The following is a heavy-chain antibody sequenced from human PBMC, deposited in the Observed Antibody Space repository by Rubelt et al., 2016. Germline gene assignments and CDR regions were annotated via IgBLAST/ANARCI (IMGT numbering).Heavy chain of an antibody. J-gene: IGHJ4*02. CDR3: ARPQYSWVSTIDY. CDR1: GASITSSGYY. Sequence: QVQLQESGPGLVKPSETLSLTCTVSGASITSSGYYWGWIRQPPGKGLEWIGSIFYCGSFSYNPSLKSRVTISIDTSKNQISLKLTAMTAADTAVYYCARPQYSWVSTIDYWGQGTLVTVSS. D-gene: IGHD6-13*01. V-gene: IGHV4-39*01. CDR2: IFYCGSF.